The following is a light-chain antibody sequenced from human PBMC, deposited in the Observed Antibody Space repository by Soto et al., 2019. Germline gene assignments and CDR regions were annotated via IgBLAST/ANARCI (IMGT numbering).Light chain of an antibody. CDR2: DVS. CDR1: SSDVGGYNY. CDR3: SLYTSSSTFVV. V-gene: IGLV2-14*01. J-gene: IGLJ2*01. Sequence: QSALTQPASVSGSPGQSITISCTGTSSDVGGYNYVSWYQQHPGKAPKLMIYDVSNRPSGVSNRFSGSKSGNTASLTISGLHAEHEADYYCSLYTSSSTFVVFGGGTKLTVL.